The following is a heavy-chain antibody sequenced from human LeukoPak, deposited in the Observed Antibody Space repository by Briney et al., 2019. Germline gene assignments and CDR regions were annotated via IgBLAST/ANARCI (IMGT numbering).Heavy chain of an antibody. CDR2: IYPGDSDT. CDR1: GYSFTSYW. CDR3: ASRIYDDAFDI. Sequence: GESLKISCKGSGYSFTSYWFGWVRQRPGKGLEWMGIIYPGDSDTRYSPSFQGQVTISADKSISTAYLQWSSLKASDTAMYYCASRIYDDAFDIWGQGTMVTVSS. D-gene: IGHD3-3*01. J-gene: IGHJ3*02. V-gene: IGHV5-51*01.